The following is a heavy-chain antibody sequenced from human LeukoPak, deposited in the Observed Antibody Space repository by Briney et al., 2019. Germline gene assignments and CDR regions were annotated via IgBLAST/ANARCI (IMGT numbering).Heavy chain of an antibody. V-gene: IGHV1-69*13. CDR1: GGTFSNYA. D-gene: IGHD2-21*02. J-gene: IGHJ4*02. Sequence: SLKLSCKASGGTFSNYAISWVRQAPRQGLEWMGGIIPIFDTADNAQKFQGRLTITADESTSTAYMELSSLRAEDTAVYYCARSSVVTAMVHLDYWGQGTLVTVSS. CDR2: IIPIFDTA. CDR3: ARSSVVTAMVHLDY.